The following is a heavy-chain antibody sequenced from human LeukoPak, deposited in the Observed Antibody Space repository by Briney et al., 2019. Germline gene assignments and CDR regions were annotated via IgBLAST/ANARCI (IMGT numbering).Heavy chain of an antibody. Sequence: GGSLRLSCAASGFTFSSYSMNWVRQAPGKGLEWVSSISSSSIYIYYADSVKGRFTISRDNAKNSLYLQMNSLRAEDTAVYYCARAGLEQWLADYWGQGTLVTVSS. J-gene: IGHJ4*02. V-gene: IGHV3-21*01. CDR3: ARAGLEQWLADY. CDR2: ISSSSIYI. D-gene: IGHD6-19*01. CDR1: GFTFSSYS.